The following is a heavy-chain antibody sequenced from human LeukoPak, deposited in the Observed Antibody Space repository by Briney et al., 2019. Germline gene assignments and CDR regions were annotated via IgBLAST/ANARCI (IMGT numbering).Heavy chain of an antibody. Sequence: GGSLRLSCAAFGFTLSSYGMHWVRQAPGKGLEWVAVIWYDGSNKYYADSVKGRFTISRDNSKNTLYVQMNSLRAEDTAVYYCARGVTMATITPLLCWGQGTLVTVSS. D-gene: IGHD5-24*01. J-gene: IGHJ4*02. V-gene: IGHV3-33*01. CDR1: GFTLSSYG. CDR2: IWYDGSNK. CDR3: ARGVTMATITPLLC.